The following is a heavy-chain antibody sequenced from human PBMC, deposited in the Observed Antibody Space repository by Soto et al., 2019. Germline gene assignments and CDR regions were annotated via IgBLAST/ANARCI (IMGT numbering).Heavy chain of an antibody. J-gene: IGHJ4*02. CDR1: GFTFGSYS. V-gene: IGHV3-48*02. CDR3: AREDILGTRSFDY. D-gene: IGHD1-26*01. CDR2: ICSRSLTI. Sequence: PGGSLRLSCAASGFTFGSYSMNWVRQAPGRGLEWISYICSRSLTIYYADSVRGRFTISRDNAKNSLYLQMNSLRDEDTAVYYCAREDILGTRSFDYRGQGTLVTVSS.